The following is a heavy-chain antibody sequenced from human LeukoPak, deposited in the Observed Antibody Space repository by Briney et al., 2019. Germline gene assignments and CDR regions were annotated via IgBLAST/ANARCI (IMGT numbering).Heavy chain of an antibody. CDR2: IYYSGST. CDR1: GGSISSYY. Sequence: SETLSLTCTVSGGSISSYYWSWIRQPPGKGLEWIGYIYYSGSTNYNPSLKSRVTISVDTSKNQFSLKLSSVTAADTAVYYCARGTSGYFAAAGNWFDPWGQGTLVTVSS. V-gene: IGHV4-59*08. D-gene: IGHD6-13*01. CDR3: ARGTSGYFAAAGNWFDP. J-gene: IGHJ5*02.